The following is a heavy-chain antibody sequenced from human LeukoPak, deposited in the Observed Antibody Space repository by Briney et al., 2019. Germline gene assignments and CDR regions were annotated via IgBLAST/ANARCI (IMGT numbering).Heavy chain of an antibody. CDR3: ATRYHGYSYGYTFDY. Sequence: GASVKVSCKASGGTFSSYAISWVRQAPGQGLEWMGGIIPIFGTANYAQKFQGRVTITADESTSTAYVELSSLRSEDTAVYYCATRYHGYSYGYTFDYWGQGTLVTVSS. D-gene: IGHD5-18*01. J-gene: IGHJ4*02. CDR2: IIPIFGTA. CDR1: GGTFSSYA. V-gene: IGHV1-69*13.